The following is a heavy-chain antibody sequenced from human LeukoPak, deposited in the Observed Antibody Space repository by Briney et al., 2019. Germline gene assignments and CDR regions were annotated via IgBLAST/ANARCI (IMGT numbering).Heavy chain of an antibody. CDR3: ARVRDFWSGYWEVWFDP. CDR1: GGSISSYY. D-gene: IGHD3-3*01. V-gene: IGHV4-59*01. J-gene: IGHJ5*02. CDR2: IYYSGST. Sequence: SETLSLTCTVSGGSISSYYWSWIRQPPGKGLEWIGYIYYSGSTNYNPSLKSRVTISVDTSKNQFSLKLSSVAAADTAVYYCARVRDFWSGYWEVWFDPWGQGTLVTVSS.